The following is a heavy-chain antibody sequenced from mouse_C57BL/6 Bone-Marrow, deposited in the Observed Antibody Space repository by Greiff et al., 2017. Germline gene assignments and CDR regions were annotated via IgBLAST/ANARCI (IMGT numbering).Heavy chain of an antibody. CDR2: IYPADSYT. J-gene: IGHJ2*01. CDR3: DSSKVVDTDY. D-gene: IGHD1-3*01. Sequence: QVQLQQPGAELVMPGASVKMSCKASGYTFTSYWMHWVKQRPGQGLEWIGEIYPADSYTNYNEKFKGKATLTVDKSSSTAYMQLSSLTAEDCAVYCCDSSKVVDTDYWGQGTTLTVSS. V-gene: IGHV1-69*01. CDR1: GYTFTSYW.